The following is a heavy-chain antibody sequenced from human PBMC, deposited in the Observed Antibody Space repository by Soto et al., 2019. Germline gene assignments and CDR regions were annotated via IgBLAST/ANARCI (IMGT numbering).Heavy chain of an antibody. J-gene: IGHJ5*02. Sequence: QVQLQQWGAGLLKPSETLSLTCAVYGGSFSGYYWSWIRQPPGKGLEWIGEINHSGSTNYNPSLKSRVTTSAATSKNPFSLELRSVTAADTAVYYCAGRAYRSWFDPWGQGTLVTVSS. CDR2: INHSGST. V-gene: IGHV4-34*01. CDR3: AGRAYRSWFDP. CDR1: GGSFSGYY.